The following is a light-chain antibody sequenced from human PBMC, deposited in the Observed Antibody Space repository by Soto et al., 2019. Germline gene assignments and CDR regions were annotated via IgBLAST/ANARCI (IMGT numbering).Light chain of an antibody. J-gene: IGLJ1*01. CDR1: SSDVGGYNY. V-gene: IGLV2-8*01. Sequence: QSVLTQPPSASGCPGQSVTISCTGTSSDVGGYNYVSWYQQHPGKAPKLMIYEVTKRPSGVPDRFSGSKSGNTASLTVSGLQTEDEADYYCTSYAGRDNYVFGTGTKVTVL. CDR2: EVT. CDR3: TSYAGRDNYV.